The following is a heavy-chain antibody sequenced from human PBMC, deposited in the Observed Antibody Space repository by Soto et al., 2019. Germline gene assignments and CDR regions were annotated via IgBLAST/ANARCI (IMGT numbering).Heavy chain of an antibody. CDR2: IWYDGGNK. Sequence: QVQLVESGGGVVQPGRSLRLSCAASGFNFSSYVMHWVRQAPGKGLEWVAVIWYDGGNKYYADSVKGRFTISRDNSKNMLYLQMNSLRAEDTAVYYCARGGQLLPRDGLRSSYYFDYWGQGTLVTVSS. J-gene: IGHJ4*02. V-gene: IGHV3-33*01. D-gene: IGHD6-19*01. CDR3: ARGGQLLPRDGLRSSYYFDY. CDR1: GFNFSSYV.